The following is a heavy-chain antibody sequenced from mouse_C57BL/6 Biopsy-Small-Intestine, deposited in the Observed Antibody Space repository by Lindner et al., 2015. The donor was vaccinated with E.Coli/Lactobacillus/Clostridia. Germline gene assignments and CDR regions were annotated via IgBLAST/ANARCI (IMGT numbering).Heavy chain of an antibody. J-gene: IGHJ2*01. Sequence: VQLQESGAELVKPGASVKISYKTSGYAFSSYWVNWVKQRPGKGLEWIGQIYPGDGDTNYNGKFKGKATLTADKSSSTAYMQLNSLTSEDSAVYFCARKGYYDFDYWGQGTTLTVSS. V-gene: IGHV1-80*01. CDR2: IYPGDGDT. CDR1: GYAFSSYW. CDR3: ARKGYYDFDY. D-gene: IGHD2-4*01.